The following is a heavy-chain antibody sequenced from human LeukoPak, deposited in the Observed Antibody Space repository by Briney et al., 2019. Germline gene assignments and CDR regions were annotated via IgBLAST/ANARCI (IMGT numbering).Heavy chain of an antibody. J-gene: IGHJ3*02. D-gene: IGHD3-22*01. CDR2: ISAYNGNT. CDR1: GYTFTSYG. V-gene: IGHV1-18*01. Sequence: ASVKVSCKASGYTFTSYGISWVRQAPGQGLEWMGWISAYNGNTNYAQKLQGRVTMTTDTSTSTAYMELRSLRSDDTAVYYCASPSYYDSSGYANDAFDIWGQGTMVTVSS. CDR3: ASPSYYDSSGYANDAFDI.